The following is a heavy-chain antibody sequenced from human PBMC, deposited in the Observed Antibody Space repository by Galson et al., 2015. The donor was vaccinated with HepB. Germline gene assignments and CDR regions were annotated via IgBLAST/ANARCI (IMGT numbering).Heavy chain of an antibody. CDR1: GFSVRTTGVG. CDR3: AHIAVTYAFDI. Sequence: PALVKPTQSLTLTCTFSGFSVRTTGVGVGWIRQPPGKALEWLALIYWEDDKRYCPSLKNRLTITKDTSKNQVVLTMTNMDPVDTATYYCAHIAVTYAFDIWGQGTMVTVSS. V-gene: IGHV2-5*02. J-gene: IGHJ3*02. CDR2: IYWEDDK. D-gene: IGHD4-17*01.